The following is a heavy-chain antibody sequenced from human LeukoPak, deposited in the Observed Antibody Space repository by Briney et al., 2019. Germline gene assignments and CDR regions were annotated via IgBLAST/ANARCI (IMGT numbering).Heavy chain of an antibody. V-gene: IGHV4-4*07. CDR2: IYTSGST. CDR3: ARGENYYDSSGFYYVNALDI. D-gene: IGHD3-22*01. CDR1: GGSISSYY. J-gene: IGHJ3*02. Sequence: SETLSLTCTVSGGSISSYYWSWIRQPAGKGLEWIGHIYTSGSTNYNPSLKSRVTMSVDTSKNQFSLKLSSVTAADTAVYYCARGENYYDSSGFYYVNALDIWGRGTMVTVS.